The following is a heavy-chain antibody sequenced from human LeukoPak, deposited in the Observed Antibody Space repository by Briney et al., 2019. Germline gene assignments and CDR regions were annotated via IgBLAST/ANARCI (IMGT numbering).Heavy chain of an antibody. V-gene: IGHV3-43*01. Sequence: PGGSLRLSCAASGFTFEDFTKHWVRQVPGKTLEWVSLVSWDGTAYYSDSVKGRFTISRDNGENSLYLQMDTLRTEDTAFYYCAKDLTFESSGSVIESWGLGTLVTVSS. J-gene: IGHJ4*02. CDR2: VSWDGTA. D-gene: IGHD3-22*01. CDR3: AKDLTFESSGSVIES. CDR1: GFTFEDFT.